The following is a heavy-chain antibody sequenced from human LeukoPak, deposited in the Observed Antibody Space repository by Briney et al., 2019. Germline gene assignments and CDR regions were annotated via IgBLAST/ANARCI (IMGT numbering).Heavy chain of an antibody. CDR2: IYYSGST. V-gene: IGHV4-31*11. CDR3: ARESGAAGIFDY. CDR1: GGSISSGGYS. D-gene: IGHD6-13*01. Sequence: PSQTLSLTCAVSGGSISSGGYSWSWIRQPPGKGLEWIGYIYYSGSTYYNPSLKSRVTISVDTSKNQFSLKLSSVTAADTAVYYCARESGAAGIFDYWGQGTLVTVSS. J-gene: IGHJ4*02.